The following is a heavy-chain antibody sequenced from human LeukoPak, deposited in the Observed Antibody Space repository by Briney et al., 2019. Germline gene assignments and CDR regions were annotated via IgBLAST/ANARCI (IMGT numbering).Heavy chain of an antibody. Sequence: GGSLRLSCAASGFTFSSYGMHWVRQAPGKGLEWVAFIRYDGSNKYYADSVKGRFTISRDNSKNTLYLQMNSLRAEDTAVYYCAKDSRDYYDSSGYSPGCYFDYWGQGTLVTVSS. CDR1: GFTFSSYG. V-gene: IGHV3-30*02. CDR3: AKDSRDYYDSSGYSPGCYFDY. J-gene: IGHJ4*02. D-gene: IGHD3-22*01. CDR2: IRYDGSNK.